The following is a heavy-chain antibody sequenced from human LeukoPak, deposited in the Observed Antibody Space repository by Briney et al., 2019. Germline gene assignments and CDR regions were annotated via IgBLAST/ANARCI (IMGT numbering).Heavy chain of an antibody. CDR2: ISDDGNNK. CDR3: ARDHHSYYDSSGLPSY. J-gene: IGHJ4*02. V-gene: IGHV3-30*04. CDR1: GFTFSSYS. D-gene: IGHD3-22*01. Sequence: GGSLRLSCAASGFTFSSYSMHWVRQAPGKGLEWVAVISDDGNNKYYADSVKGRFTISRDNSKNTLYLQMNSLRAEDTAVYYCARDHHSYYDSSGLPSYWGQGTLVTVSS.